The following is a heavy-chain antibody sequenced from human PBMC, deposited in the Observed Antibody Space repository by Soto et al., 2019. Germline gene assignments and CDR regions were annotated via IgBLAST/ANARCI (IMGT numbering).Heavy chain of an antibody. CDR3: ARSQRCSSTSCYVEDAFDI. D-gene: IGHD2-2*01. CDR2: ISYDGSNK. CDR1: GLTFSSYA. J-gene: IGHJ3*02. V-gene: IGHV3-30-3*01. Sequence: QVQLVESGGGGVQPGRSLRLSCAASGLTFSSYARHWVRQAPGRGRGWVAVISYDGSNKYYADSVKGRFTISRDNSKNTLYLQMNSLRAEDTAVYYCARSQRCSSTSCYVEDAFDIWGQGTMVTVSS.